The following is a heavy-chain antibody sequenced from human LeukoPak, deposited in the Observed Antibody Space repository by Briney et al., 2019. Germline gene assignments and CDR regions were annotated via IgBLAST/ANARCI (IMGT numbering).Heavy chain of an antibody. CDR1: GGSISSYY. CDR2: IYTSGST. V-gene: IGHV4-4*07. Sequence: SETLSLTCTVSGGSISSYYWSWIRQPAGKGLEWIGRIYTSGSTNYNPSLKSRVTMSVDTSKNQFSLKLSSVTAADTAVYYCARNPRLYYYDSSKGNNWFDPWGQGTLVTVSS. CDR3: ARNPRLYYYDSSKGNNWFDP. J-gene: IGHJ5*02. D-gene: IGHD3-22*01.